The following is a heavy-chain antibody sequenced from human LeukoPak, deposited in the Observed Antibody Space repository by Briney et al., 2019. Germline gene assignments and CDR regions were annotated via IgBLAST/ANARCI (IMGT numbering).Heavy chain of an antibody. V-gene: IGHV3-49*04. CDR2: IRSKAYGGTT. CDR1: GFTFSSFE. CDR3: TVNDYGDY. J-gene: IGHJ4*02. D-gene: IGHD2-8*01. Sequence: GGSLRLSCAASGFTFSSFEMNWVRQAPGKGLEWVGFIRSKAYGGTTEYAASVKGRFTISRDDSKSIAYLQMNSLKTEDTAVYYCTVNDYGDYWGQGTPVTVSS.